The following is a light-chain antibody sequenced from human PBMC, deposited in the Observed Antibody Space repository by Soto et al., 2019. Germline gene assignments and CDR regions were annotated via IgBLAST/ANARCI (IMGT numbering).Light chain of an antibody. V-gene: IGKV1-5*01. J-gene: IGKJ2*01. CDR3: QQYNSYWYT. CDR2: DAS. Sequence: DIQMTQSPSTLSASVGDRVTITCRASQSISNWLAWYQQKQGKAPKLLIYDASSLESGVPSRFSGSGSGTEFTLTISSLQPDDFATYYCQQYNSYWYTFGQGTKVDIK. CDR1: QSISNW.